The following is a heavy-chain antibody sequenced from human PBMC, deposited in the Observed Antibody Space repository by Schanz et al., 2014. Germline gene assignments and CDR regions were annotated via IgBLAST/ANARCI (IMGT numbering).Heavy chain of an antibody. CDR1: GFTFSSYA. D-gene: IGHD3-9*01. Sequence: EVQLLESGGGLVQPGGSLRLSCAASGFTFSSYAMSWVRQAPGKGLEWVSALSGSGGSTYYADSVKGRFTISRDNSKTALYLQMNSLRVEDAAVDVCARQIQYGILSVLDNWGQGTLVTVSS. V-gene: IGHV3-23*01. CDR3: ARQIQYGILSVLDN. J-gene: IGHJ4*02. CDR2: LSGSGGST.